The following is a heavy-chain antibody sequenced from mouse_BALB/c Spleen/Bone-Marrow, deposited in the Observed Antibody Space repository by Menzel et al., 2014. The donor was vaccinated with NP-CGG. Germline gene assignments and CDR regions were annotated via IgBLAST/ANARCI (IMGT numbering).Heavy chain of an antibody. Sequence: GSVLVRPGASVKLSCKASGYTFTSSWMHWAKQRPGQGLEWIGEIHPNSGNTNYNEKFKGKATLTVDTSSSTAYVDLSSLTSEDSAVYYCARELGRGYYFDYWGQGTTLTVSS. V-gene: IGHV1S130*01. J-gene: IGHJ2*01. CDR3: ARELGRGYYFDY. CDR2: IHPNSGNT. D-gene: IGHD4-1*01. CDR1: GYTFTSSW.